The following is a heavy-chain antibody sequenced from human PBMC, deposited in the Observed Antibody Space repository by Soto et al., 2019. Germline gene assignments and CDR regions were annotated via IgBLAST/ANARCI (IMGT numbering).Heavy chain of an antibody. CDR1: GGTFSSYT. J-gene: IGHJ6*03. CDR3: AREEYSSSPYYYYYMDV. V-gene: IGHV1-69*04. Sequence: SVKGSCKASGGTFSSYTISWVRQAPGQGLEWMGRIIPILGIANYAQKFQGRVTITADKSTSTAYMELSSLRSEDTAVYYCAREEYSSSPYYYYYMDVWGKGTTVTVSS. CDR2: IIPILGIA. D-gene: IGHD6-6*01.